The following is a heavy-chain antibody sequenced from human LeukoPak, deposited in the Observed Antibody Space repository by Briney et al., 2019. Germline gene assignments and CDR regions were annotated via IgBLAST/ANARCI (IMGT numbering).Heavy chain of an antibody. CDR3: ARVSGHANYYYYMDV. Sequence: ASVKVSCKASGYTFTSYGISWVRQAPGQGLEWMGWISAYNGNTNYAQKLQGRVTMTTDTSTSTAYMELRSLRSDDTAVYYCARVSGHANYYYYMDVWGKGTTVTVSS. CDR2: ISAYNGNT. V-gene: IGHV1-18*01. J-gene: IGHJ6*03. D-gene: IGHD5-12*01. CDR1: GYTFTSYG.